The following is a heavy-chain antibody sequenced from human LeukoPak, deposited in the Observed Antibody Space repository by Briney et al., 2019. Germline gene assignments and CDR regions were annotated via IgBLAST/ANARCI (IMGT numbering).Heavy chain of an antibody. Sequence: GRSLRLSCAASGFTFSSYGMHWVRQAPGKGLEWVAVISYDGSNKYYADSVKGRFTISRDNSKNTLYLQMNSLRAEDTAVYYCALLSRVMNDQTNDAFDIWGQGTMVTVSS. V-gene: IGHV3-30*03. CDR3: ALLSRVMNDQTNDAFDI. CDR2: ISYDGSNK. CDR1: GFTFSSYG. J-gene: IGHJ3*02. D-gene: IGHD1-1*01.